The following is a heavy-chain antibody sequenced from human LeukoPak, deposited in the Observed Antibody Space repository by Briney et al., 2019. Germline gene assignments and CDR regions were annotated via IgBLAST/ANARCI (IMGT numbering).Heavy chain of an antibody. Sequence: SETLSLTCAVSGYSISSGYYWGWIRQPPWKGLEWIGSIYHSGSTYYNPSLKSRVTISVDTSKNQFSLKLSSVTAADTAVYYCARAHSSGWTFDYWGQGTLVTVSS. CDR3: ARAHSSGWTFDY. CDR2: IYHSGST. CDR1: GYSISSGYY. V-gene: IGHV4-38-2*01. J-gene: IGHJ4*02. D-gene: IGHD6-19*01.